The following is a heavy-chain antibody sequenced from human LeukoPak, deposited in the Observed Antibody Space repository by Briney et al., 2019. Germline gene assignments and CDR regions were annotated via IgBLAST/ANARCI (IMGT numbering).Heavy chain of an antibody. J-gene: IGHJ4*02. CDR1: GFSFSDYD. V-gene: IGHV3-53*01. CDR3: ARRAGAYSHPYDY. Sequence: GGSLRLSCAASGFSFSDYDMHWVRQAPGKGLEWVSFIYSDNTHYSDSVKGRFTISRDNSKNTLYLQMNSLRAEDTAVYYCARRAGAYSHPYDYWGQGTLVTVSS. CDR2: IYSDNT. D-gene: IGHD4/OR15-4a*01.